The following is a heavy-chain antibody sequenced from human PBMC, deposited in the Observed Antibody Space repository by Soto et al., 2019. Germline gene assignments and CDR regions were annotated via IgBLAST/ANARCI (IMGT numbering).Heavy chain of an antibody. V-gene: IGHV1-8*01. CDR2: MTPYFGDT. D-gene: IGHD3-3*01. Sequence: ASVKASSKVPGSPSTSLHFNWVCKAIGQGFEWIGWMTPYFGDTGIAQRFQGRVTLTRNTSINTSYMDLRSLSSRDTAVYYCARGSPWRVDHWGQGTQVTVSS. J-gene: IGHJ4*03. CDR3: ARGSPWRVDH. CDR1: GSPSTSLH.